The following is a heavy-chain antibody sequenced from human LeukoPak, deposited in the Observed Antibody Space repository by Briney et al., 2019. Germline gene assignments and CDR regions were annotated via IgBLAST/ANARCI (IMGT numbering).Heavy chain of an antibody. CDR2: INWNGGST. Sequence: GGSLRLSCAASGFTFDDYSIHWVRQAPGKGLEWVSGINWNGGSTSYADSVKGRFTISRDNAKNSLYLQMNSLRAEDTAVYYCASHQLLASYYYYYYMDVWGKGTTVTVSS. CDR1: GFTFDDYS. D-gene: IGHD2-2*01. J-gene: IGHJ6*03. V-gene: IGHV3-20*04. CDR3: ASHQLLASYYYYYYMDV.